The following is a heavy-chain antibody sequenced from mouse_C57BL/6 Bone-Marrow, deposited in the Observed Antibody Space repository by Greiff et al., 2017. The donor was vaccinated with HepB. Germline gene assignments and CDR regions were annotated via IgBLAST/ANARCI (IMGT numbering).Heavy chain of an antibody. Sequence: VQLQESGAELVKPGASVKLSCKASGYTFTEYTIHWVKQRSGQGLEWIGWFYPGSGSIKYNEKFKDKATLTADKSSSTVYMELSRLTSEDSAVYFCARHEAGYYAYRVGFAYWGQGTLVTVSA. V-gene: IGHV1-62-2*01. CDR2: FYPGSGSI. J-gene: IGHJ3*01. CDR3: ARHEAGYYAYRVGFAY. D-gene: IGHD1-1*02. CDR1: GYTFTEYT.